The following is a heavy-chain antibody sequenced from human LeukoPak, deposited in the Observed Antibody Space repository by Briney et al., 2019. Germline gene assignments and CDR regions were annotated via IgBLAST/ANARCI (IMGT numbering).Heavy chain of an antibody. J-gene: IGHJ5*02. D-gene: IGHD2-2*03. V-gene: IGHV4-30-4*01. CDR3: ARELGYCSSTSCFNWFDP. CDR2: IYYSGST. Sequence: SETLSLTCTVSGGSISNYYWSWIRQPPGKGLEWIGYIYYSGSTYYNPSLKSRVTISVDTSKNQFSLKLSSVTAADTAVYYCARELGYCSSTSCFNWFDPWGQGTLVTVSS. CDR1: GGSISNYY.